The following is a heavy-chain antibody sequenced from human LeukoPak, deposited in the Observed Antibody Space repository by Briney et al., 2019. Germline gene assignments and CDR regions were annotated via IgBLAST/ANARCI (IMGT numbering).Heavy chain of an antibody. D-gene: IGHD3-22*01. CDR2: ISGSGGST. CDR1: GFTFRSYA. J-gene: IGHJ4*02. CDR3: AKEIVVAITAYYFDY. V-gene: IGHV3-23*01. Sequence: GGSLRLSSAPPGFTFRSYAMSGVPQAPGRGREWVSGISGSGGSTNHAESVKGRFTISRDNSKNTLYLQMNSLRVEDTAVYYCAKEIVVAITAYYFDYWGQGTLVTVSS.